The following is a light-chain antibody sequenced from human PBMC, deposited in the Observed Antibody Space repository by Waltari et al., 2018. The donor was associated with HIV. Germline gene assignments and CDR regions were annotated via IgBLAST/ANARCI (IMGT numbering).Light chain of an antibody. CDR1: QSVSSN. J-gene: IGKJ4*01. Sequence: EVVMTQSPATLSLSPGERATLSCRASQSVSSNLSWYQQKPGQAPRLLISGASTRGTVIPPRFSGSGSGTEFTLTISSLQSEDFAVYYCQQYNNWPPLTFGGGTKVEIK. V-gene: IGKV3-15*01. CDR2: GAS. CDR3: QQYNNWPPLT.